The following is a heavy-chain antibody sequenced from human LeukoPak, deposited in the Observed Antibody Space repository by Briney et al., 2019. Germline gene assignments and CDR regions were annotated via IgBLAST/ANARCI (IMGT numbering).Heavy chain of an antibody. CDR3: ARQNDFRLDY. J-gene: IGHJ4*02. Sequence: GESLKISCKGSGYSFTSYWIGWVRQMPGKGLEWMGIIYPGDSDTRYSPSLQGQVPISVDTSIGTAYLQWSSLKASDTAIYYCARQNDFRLDYWGQGTLATVSS. CDR1: GYSFTSYW. D-gene: IGHD3-3*01. CDR2: IYPGDSDT. V-gene: IGHV5-51*01.